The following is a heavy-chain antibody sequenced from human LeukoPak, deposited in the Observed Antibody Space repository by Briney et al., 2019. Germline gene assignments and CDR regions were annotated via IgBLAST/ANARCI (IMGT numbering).Heavy chain of an antibody. D-gene: IGHD3-10*01. CDR3: ARDAAYYYGSGSYRNGIDY. V-gene: IGHV4-4*07. CDR1: GGSISSYY. J-gene: IGHJ4*02. CDR2: IYTSGST. Sequence: SETLSLTCTVSGGSISSYYWSWIRQPAGKGLEWIGRIYTSGSTNYNPSLKSRVTMSVDTSENQFSLKLSSVTAADTAVYYCARDAAYYYGSGSYRNGIDYWGQGTLVTVSS.